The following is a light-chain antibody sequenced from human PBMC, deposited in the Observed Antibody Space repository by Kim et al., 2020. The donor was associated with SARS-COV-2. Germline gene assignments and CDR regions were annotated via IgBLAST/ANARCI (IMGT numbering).Light chain of an antibody. V-gene: IGLV3-10*01. CDR3: YSTDSTGYHRV. CDR1: ALPKKY. CDR2: EDS. Sequence: SYELTQPPSVSVSPGKTARITCSGYALPKKYAYWYQQKSGQAPVLVIYEDSVRPSGIPERFSGSSSGTMATLTISGAQVGDEADYYCYSTDSTGYHRVFGGGTQLTVL. J-gene: IGLJ2*01.